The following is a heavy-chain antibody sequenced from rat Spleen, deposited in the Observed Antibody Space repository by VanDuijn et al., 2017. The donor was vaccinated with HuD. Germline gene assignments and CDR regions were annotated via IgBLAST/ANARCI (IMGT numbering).Heavy chain of an antibody. CDR3: ATAGARVSRFAY. V-gene: IGHV5-34*01. J-gene: IGHJ3*01. CDR2: ISSHSGTI. D-gene: IGHD1-4*01. CDR1: GFTFSDYG. Sequence: EVQLVETGGGLVQPGRSLKLSCVASGFTFSDYGMNWIRQTPGKGLEWVAYISSHSGTIYYADTVKGRFTISRDHAKSILYLQMDGLRSEDTATYYCATAGARVSRFAYWGQGTLVTVSS.